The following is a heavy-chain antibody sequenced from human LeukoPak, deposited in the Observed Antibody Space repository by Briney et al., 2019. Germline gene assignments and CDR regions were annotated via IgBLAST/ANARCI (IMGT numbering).Heavy chain of an antibody. V-gene: IGHV4-59*11. J-gene: IGHJ4*02. CDR2: VFDSGRT. CDR3: TTIKRGNIFGYFDF. CDR1: GGSMTTHH. Sequence: SSETLSLTCTVSGGSMTTHHWNWIRQTPGKGLEWIGYVFDSGRTKENPSLKSRVTLPADTSKNQLSLRLSSVTAADAAVYYCTTIKRGNIFGYFDFWGQGILVTVSS. D-gene: IGHD5-18*01.